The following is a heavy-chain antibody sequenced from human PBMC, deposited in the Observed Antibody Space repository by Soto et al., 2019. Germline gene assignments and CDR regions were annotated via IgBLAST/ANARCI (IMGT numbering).Heavy chain of an antibody. J-gene: IGHJ6*02. CDR3: ARDADYVGSRGGMDV. V-gene: IGHV4-31*03. CDR1: GGSVNNANYF. CDR2: IYYSGST. D-gene: IGHD4-17*01. Sequence: QVRLEESGPGLVKPSETLSLICSVSGGSVNNANYFWNWIRHHPENGLEWIGYIYYSGSTRYNPSFKTRATRSIDTSKNKFSLRLNSVTVADTAVYFCARDADYVGSRGGMDVWGRGTTVTVSS.